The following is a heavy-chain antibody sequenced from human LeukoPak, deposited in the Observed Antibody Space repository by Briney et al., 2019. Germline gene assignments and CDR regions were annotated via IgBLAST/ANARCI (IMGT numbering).Heavy chain of an antibody. V-gene: IGHV1-18*01. D-gene: IGHD3-22*01. J-gene: IGHJ5*02. CDR2: ISAYNGNT. CDR3: ARDLPPYYYDSSVPGS. CDR1: GYTFTSYG. Sequence: ASVKVSFMASGYTFTSYGISWVRQAPGHGLEWMGWISAYNGNTNYAQKLQGRVTMTTDTSTSTAYVELRSLRSDDTAVYYCARDLPPYYYDSSVPGSWGQGTLVTVPS.